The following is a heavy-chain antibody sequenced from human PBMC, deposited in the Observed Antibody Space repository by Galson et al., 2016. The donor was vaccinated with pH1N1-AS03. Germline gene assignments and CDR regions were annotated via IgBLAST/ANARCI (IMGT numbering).Heavy chain of an antibody. Sequence: SVKVSCKASGDTFSSYTINWVRQAPGQGLEWMGGIIVLVGITNYAHKFQGRVTITADDSTGTAYMELASLTSEDTAVYYCARGGVSGGDIDSWGQGTLVTVSS. V-gene: IGHV1-69*10. CDR2: IIVLVGIT. CDR3: ARGGVSGGDIDS. J-gene: IGHJ5*01. D-gene: IGHD3-10*02. CDR1: GDTFSSYT.